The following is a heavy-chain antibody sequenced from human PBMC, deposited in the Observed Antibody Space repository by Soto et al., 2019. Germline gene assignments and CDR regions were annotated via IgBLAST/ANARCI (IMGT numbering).Heavy chain of an antibody. D-gene: IGHD3-22*01. CDR1: GGSFSGYY. Sequence: QVQLQQWGAGLLKPSETLSLTCAVYGGSFSGYYWSWIRQPPGKGLEWVGEINHSGSSNYNPSLKSRVTISVDKSKNQFSLELSAVTAADTAVYYCARVAGYDSSGYDRRGRQFDYWGQGTLVTVSS. CDR2: INHSGSS. CDR3: ARVAGYDSSGYDRRGRQFDY. J-gene: IGHJ4*02. V-gene: IGHV4-34*01.